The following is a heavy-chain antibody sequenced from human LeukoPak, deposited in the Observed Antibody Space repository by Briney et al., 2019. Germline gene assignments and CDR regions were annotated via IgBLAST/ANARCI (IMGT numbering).Heavy chain of an antibody. J-gene: IGHJ4*02. CDR3: ARHGVVVVVAATPNFPFDY. D-gene: IGHD2-15*01. CDR2: IYYSGST. CDR1: GGSISSGGYY. Sequence: PSETLSLTCTVSGGSISSGGYYWGWIRQPPGKGLEWIGSIYYSGSTYYNPSLKSRVTISVDTSKNQFSLKLSSVTAADTAVYYCARHGVVVVVAATPNFPFDYWGQGTLVTVSS. V-gene: IGHV4-39*01.